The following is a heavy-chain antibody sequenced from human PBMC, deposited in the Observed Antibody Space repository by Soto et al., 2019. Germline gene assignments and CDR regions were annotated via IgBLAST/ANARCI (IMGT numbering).Heavy chain of an antibody. CDR2: VKSKNDGGKT. Sequence: PGGSLRLSCTASGFTFNNAWMSWVRQAPGKGLEWVGRVKSKNDGGKTDYAAPVKGRFTISRDDSKNTLYLQMNSPNTEDTAVYYCTSYNFWSDYPNFDYWGQGTLVTVSS. D-gene: IGHD3-3*01. J-gene: IGHJ4*02. CDR3: TSYNFWSDYPNFDY. V-gene: IGHV3-15*01. CDR1: GFTFNNAW.